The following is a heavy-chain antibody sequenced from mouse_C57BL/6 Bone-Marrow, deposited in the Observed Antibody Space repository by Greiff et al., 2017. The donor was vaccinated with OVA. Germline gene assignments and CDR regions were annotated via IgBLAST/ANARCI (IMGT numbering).Heavy chain of an antibody. CDR2: IDPETGGT. V-gene: IGHV1-15*01. D-gene: IGHD2-5*01. CDR1: GYTFTDYE. Sequence: VQGVESGAELVRPGASVTLSCKASGYTFTDYEMNWVKQTPVHGLEWIGAIDPETGGTAYNQKFKGKAILTADKSSSTAYMELRSLTSEDSAVYYCTRGYSNYYAMDYWGQGTSVTVSS. J-gene: IGHJ4*01. CDR3: TRGYSNYYAMDY.